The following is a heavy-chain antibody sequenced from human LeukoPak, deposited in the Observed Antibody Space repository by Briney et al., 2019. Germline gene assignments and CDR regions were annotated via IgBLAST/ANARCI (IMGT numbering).Heavy chain of an antibody. J-gene: IGHJ5*02. Sequence: SETLSLTCAVYGGSFSGYYWSWIRQPPGKGLEWIGEIYHSGSTNYNPSLKSRVTISVDTSKNQFSLKLSSVTAADTAVYYCARRRIQLWSPLFDPWGQGTLVTVSS. CDR2: IYHSGST. V-gene: IGHV4-34*01. CDR3: ARRRIQLWSPLFDP. CDR1: GGSFSGYY. D-gene: IGHD5-18*01.